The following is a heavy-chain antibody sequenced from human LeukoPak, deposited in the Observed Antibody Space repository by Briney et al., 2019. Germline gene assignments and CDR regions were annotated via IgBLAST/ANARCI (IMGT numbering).Heavy chain of an antibody. CDR1: GFTFSDYY. CDR2: IRTSGTTT. D-gene: IGHD3-10*01. V-gene: IGHV3-11*04. J-gene: IGHJ4*02. Sequence: GGSLRLSCAASGFTFSDYYMSWIRQAPGKGLEWISYIRTSGTTTYHADSVKGRVAISRDDAKNSLYLQMNRLRADDTALYYCARVRGSYSVDYWGQGTLVTVSS. CDR3: ARVRGSYSVDY.